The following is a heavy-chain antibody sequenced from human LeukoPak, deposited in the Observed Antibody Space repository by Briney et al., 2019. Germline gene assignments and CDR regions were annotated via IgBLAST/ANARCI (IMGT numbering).Heavy chain of an antibody. V-gene: IGHV3-30*14. CDR3: ARPLGDVDVATTVDY. Sequence: GGSLRLSCAASGFTFSSYAMHWVRQASGKGLEWGAVISYDGSNKYYADSVKGRFTISRDNSKNTLYLQMNSLRAEDTAVYYCARPLGDVDVATTVDYWGQGTLVTVSS. D-gene: IGHD5-12*01. CDR1: GFTFSSYA. J-gene: IGHJ4*02. CDR2: ISYDGSNK.